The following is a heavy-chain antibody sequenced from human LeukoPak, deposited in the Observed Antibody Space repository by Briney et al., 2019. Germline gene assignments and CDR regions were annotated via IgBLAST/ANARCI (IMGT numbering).Heavy chain of an antibody. CDR2: IWNDGNNK. J-gene: IGHJ4*02. D-gene: IGHD2-2*01. Sequence: GGSLRLSCAASGFTFSNYGMEWVRQAPGEGLEWVALIWNDGNNKHYADSVKGRFRISRDNSKNTLYLQMNSLRAEDTAVYYCARHIWKGSCRSTSCSSLDYWGQGTLVTVSS. V-gene: IGHV3-33*01. CDR1: GFTFSNYG. CDR3: ARHIWKGSCRSTSCSSLDY.